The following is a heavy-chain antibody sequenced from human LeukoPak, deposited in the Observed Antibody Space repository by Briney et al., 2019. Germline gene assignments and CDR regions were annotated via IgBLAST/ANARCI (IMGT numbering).Heavy chain of an antibody. V-gene: IGHV4-30-4*01. CDR2: IYYSGST. D-gene: IGHD3-10*01. Sequence: SQTLSLTCTVSGGSISSGDYYWSWIRQPPGKCLEWIGYIYYSGSTYYNPSLKSRVTISVDTSKNQFSLKLSSVTAADTAVYYCARGRGSGSYYLFDYWGQGTLVTVSS. CDR1: GGSISSGDYY. J-gene: IGHJ4*02. CDR3: ARGRGSGSYYLFDY.